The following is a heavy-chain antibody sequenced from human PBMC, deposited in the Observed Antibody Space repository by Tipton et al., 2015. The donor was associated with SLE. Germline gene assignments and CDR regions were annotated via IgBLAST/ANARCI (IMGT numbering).Heavy chain of an antibody. J-gene: IGHJ4*02. V-gene: IGHV4-38-2*02. CDR3: ARANGAGSTTTLFDY. CDR1: GYSISSGYY. D-gene: IGHD3-10*01. CDR2: AHHTRTT. Sequence: TLSLTCTVSGYSISSGYYWVWIRQSPGKGLEWIGSAHHTRTTYYNLSLKSRVIISIDTSKNQFSLRVNSVTAADTAIYYCARANGAGSTTTLFDYWGQGALVAVSS.